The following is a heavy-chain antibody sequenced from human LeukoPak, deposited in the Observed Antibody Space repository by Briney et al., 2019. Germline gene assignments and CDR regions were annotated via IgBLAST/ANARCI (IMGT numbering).Heavy chain of an antibody. Sequence: TGESLRLSCAASGFTFSSYAMSWVRQAPGKGLEWVSAISGSGGSTYYADSVEGRFTISRDNSKNTLYLQMNSLRAEDTAVYYCAKDLFSGWYSGFDYWGQGTLVTVSS. J-gene: IGHJ4*02. CDR2: ISGSGGST. D-gene: IGHD6-19*01. CDR1: GFTFSSYA. CDR3: AKDLFSGWYSGFDY. V-gene: IGHV3-23*01.